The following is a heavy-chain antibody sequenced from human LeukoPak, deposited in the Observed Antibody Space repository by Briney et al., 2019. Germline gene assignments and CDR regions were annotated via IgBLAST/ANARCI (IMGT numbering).Heavy chain of an antibody. CDR3: ARFYCSSSSCLEDY. CDR2: INSDGGTT. J-gene: IGHJ4*02. Sequence: GGPLRLSCAASGFTFSSYWMHWVRQAPGKGLVWVSRINSDGGTTGYADSVKGRFTISRDNAKNTLYLQMNSLRAEDTAVYYCARFYCSSSSCLEDYWGQGTLVTVSS. D-gene: IGHD2-2*01. CDR1: GFTFSSYW. V-gene: IGHV3-74*01.